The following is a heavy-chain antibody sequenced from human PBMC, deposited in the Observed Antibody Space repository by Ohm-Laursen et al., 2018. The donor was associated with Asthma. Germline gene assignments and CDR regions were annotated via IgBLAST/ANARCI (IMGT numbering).Heavy chain of an antibody. CDR1: GGSISSSSYY. J-gene: IGHJ3*01. D-gene: IGHD3-22*01. CDR3: ARGGYDSSGYYPNH. CDR2: IYYSGST. Sequence: SQTLSLTCTVSGGSISSSSYYWGWIRQPPGKGLEWIGSIYYSGSTYYNPSLKSRVTISVDTSKNQFSLKLSSVTAADTAVYYCARGGYDSSGYYPNHWGQGTMVTVSS. V-gene: IGHV4-39*01.